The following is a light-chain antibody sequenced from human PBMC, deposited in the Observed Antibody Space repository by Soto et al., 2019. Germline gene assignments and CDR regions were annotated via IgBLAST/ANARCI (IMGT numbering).Light chain of an antibody. Sequence: QSALTQPASVSGSPGQSITMSCTGTSSDVGSYNLVSSYQQHPGKAPKLMISEVSKRPSGVSNRFSGSKSGNTASLTISGLQAEDEADYYCCSYAGSTSWVFGGGTKLTVL. CDR2: EVS. J-gene: IGLJ3*02. CDR1: SSDVGSYNL. V-gene: IGLV2-23*02. CDR3: CSYAGSTSWV.